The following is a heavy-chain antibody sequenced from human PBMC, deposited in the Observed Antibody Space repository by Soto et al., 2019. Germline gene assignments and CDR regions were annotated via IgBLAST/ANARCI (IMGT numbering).Heavy chain of an antibody. J-gene: IGHJ6*02. CDR2: IKSKTDGGTT. V-gene: IGHV3-15*01. CDR1: GFTFSNAW. D-gene: IGHD2-8*01. Sequence: EVQLVESGGGLVKPGGSLRLSCAASGFTFSNAWMSWVRQAPGKGLEWVGRIKSKTDGGTTDYAAPVKGRFTISRDDSKNTLYLQMNSLKTEDTAVYYCTTEGYCTNGVCYTSYYYGMDVWGQGTTVTVSS. CDR3: TTEGYCTNGVCYTSYYYGMDV.